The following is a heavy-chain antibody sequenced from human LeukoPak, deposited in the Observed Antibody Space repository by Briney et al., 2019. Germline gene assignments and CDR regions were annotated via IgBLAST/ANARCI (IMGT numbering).Heavy chain of an antibody. V-gene: IGHV4-59*08. CDR1: SDSISRYY. CDR2: ISNSGNT. CDR3: ASLPRAYYYYGMDV. J-gene: IGHJ6*02. Sequence: SETLSLTCTVSSDSISRYYWSWIRQPPGQGLGWIGYISNSGNTDYNPSLKSRVLISVDTSKNQVSLKLSSVTAPDTAVYYCASLPRAYYYYGMDVWGQGTTVTVSS.